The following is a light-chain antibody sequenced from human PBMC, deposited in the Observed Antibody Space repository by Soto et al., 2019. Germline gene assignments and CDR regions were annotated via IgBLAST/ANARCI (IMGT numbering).Light chain of an antibody. CDR2: DVS. V-gene: IGLV2-14*03. J-gene: IGLJ1*01. CDR3: TSHTGSSTLDV. Sequence: QSVLTQPASVSGSPGQSITISCTGTSSDVGGYNYVSWYQHHPGKAPKLIIYDVSNRPSGVSNRFSGSKSGYTASLPISGLQPEDEADYYCTSHTGSSTLDVFGTGTKLTVL. CDR1: SSDVGGYNY.